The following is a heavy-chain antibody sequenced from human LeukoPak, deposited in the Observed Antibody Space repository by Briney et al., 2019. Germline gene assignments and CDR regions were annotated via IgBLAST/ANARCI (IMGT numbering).Heavy chain of an antibody. Sequence: SETLSLTCTVPGVSISSSNSYWGWLRQPPGTGLEWIGSIYYSGNTYYNASLKSQVSISIDTSKNQFSLRLTSVTAVDTAVYYCARQTGSGLFILPGGQGTLVTVSS. CDR2: IYYSGNT. V-gene: IGHV4-39*01. D-gene: IGHD3/OR15-3a*01. CDR1: GVSISSSNSY. J-gene: IGHJ4*02. CDR3: ARQTGSGLFILP.